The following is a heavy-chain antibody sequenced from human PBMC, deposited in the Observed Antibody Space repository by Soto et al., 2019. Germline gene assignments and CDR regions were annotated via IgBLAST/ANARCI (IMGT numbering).Heavy chain of an antibody. CDR2: INHSGST. CDR3: ARGRARGYCRSTSSYTRNYRKNGCQH. V-gene: IGHV4-34*01. D-gene: IGHD2-2*02. Sequence: SETLSLSCAVYGGSFSGYYWSWVRQPPGKGLEWIGEINHSGSTNYNPSLKSRGTISVDTSKNQFYLKQSSVTAADTDVYYCARGRARGYCRSTSSYTRNYRKNGCQHWGKGNLVT. J-gene: IGHJ4*02. CDR1: GGSFSGYY.